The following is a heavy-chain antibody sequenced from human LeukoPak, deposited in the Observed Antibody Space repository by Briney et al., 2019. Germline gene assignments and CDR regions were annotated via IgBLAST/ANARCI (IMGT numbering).Heavy chain of an antibody. CDR1: GGSISSHY. CDR3: ARGAFYMDV. V-gene: IGHV4-59*11. J-gene: IGHJ6*03. Sequence: SETLSLTCTVSGGSISSHYWSWIRQPPGKGLEWIGYIYYSGSTNYNPSLKSRVTMSVDTSTNQFSLKLSSVTAADTAVYYCARGAFYMDVWGQGTTVTVSS. CDR2: IYYSGST. D-gene: IGHD3-16*01.